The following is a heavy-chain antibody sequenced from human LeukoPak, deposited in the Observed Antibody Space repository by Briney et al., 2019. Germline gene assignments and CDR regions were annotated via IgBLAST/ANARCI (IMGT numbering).Heavy chain of an antibody. J-gene: IGHJ3*02. Sequence: PSETPSLTCTVSGGYISSYSWSWIRQPPGKGLEWIGYMYSRGSTNDNPSLKSRVTISRDTSKNQLSLRVTSVTAADTAMYYCARHYLYGDPPAFDIWGQGTMVTVSS. CDR3: ARHYLYGDPPAFDI. V-gene: IGHV4-59*08. D-gene: IGHD4-17*01. CDR2: MYSRGST. CDR1: GGYISSYS.